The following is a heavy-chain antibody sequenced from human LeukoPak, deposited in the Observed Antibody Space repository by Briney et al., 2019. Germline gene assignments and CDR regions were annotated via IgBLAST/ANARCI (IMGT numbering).Heavy chain of an antibody. J-gene: IGHJ4*02. D-gene: IGHD2-2*01. Sequence: GGSLRLSCAASGFTFSSYSMNWVRQAPGKGLEWVSSISSSSSYIYYADSVKGRFTISRDNAKNSVYLQMNSLRAEDTAVYYCARRGYCSSTSCYDENFDYWGQGTLVTVSS. V-gene: IGHV3-21*01. CDR1: GFTFSSYS. CDR2: ISSSSSYI. CDR3: ARRGYCSSTSCYDENFDY.